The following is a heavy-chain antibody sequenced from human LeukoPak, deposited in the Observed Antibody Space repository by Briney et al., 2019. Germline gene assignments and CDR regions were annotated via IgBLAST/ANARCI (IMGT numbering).Heavy chain of an antibody. CDR3: ARDMRFGELLADYYYMDV. V-gene: IGHV3-21*01. Sequence: GGSLRLSCAASGFTFSSYNMNWVRQAPGQGLEWVSSITSGSSYIYYADSVKGRFTVSRDNAKNSLYLQMNSLRAEDTAVYYCARDMRFGELLADYYYMDVWGKGTTVTISS. D-gene: IGHD3-10*01. CDR1: GFTFSSYN. J-gene: IGHJ6*03. CDR2: ITSGSSYI.